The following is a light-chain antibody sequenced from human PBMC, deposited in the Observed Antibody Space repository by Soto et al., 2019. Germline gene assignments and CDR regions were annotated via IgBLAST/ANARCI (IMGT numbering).Light chain of an antibody. CDR2: GAS. V-gene: IGKV3-15*01. CDR3: QQYNNWPPT. J-gene: IGKJ1*01. Sequence: EIVLTQSPATLSLSPGERATLSCRASQSVSSNLAWYKQKPGQAPRLLIYGASTRATGIPARFSGSGSGTEFTLTISSLKSEDFEVYYCQQYNNWPPTFGQGTKVDIK. CDR1: QSVSSN.